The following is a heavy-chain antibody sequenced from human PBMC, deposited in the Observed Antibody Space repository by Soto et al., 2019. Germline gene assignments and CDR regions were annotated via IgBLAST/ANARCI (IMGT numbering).Heavy chain of an antibody. CDR2: IYSSGST. V-gene: IGHV4-61*01. Sequence: SETLSLTCTVCGDSVSSDNCYWSWIRQPPGKGLEWIGYIYSSGSTNYNPSLKSRVTISVDTSRNQFSLKLTSVTAADTAVYFCARDIRGYSRAFDYWGQGTLGTVSS. CDR1: GDSVSSDNCY. D-gene: IGHD5-18*01. CDR3: ARDIRGYSRAFDY. J-gene: IGHJ4*02.